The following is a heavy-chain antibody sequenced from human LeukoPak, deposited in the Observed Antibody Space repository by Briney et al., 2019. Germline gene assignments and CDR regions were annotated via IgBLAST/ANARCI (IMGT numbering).Heavy chain of an antibody. D-gene: IGHD6-19*01. J-gene: IGHJ4*02. CDR3: IRSNGWPDY. Sequence: GGSLRLSCAASGFTFSSYGMHWVRQAPGKGLEWVAVIWYDGSNKYYADSVKGRLTISRDSSKNTLYLQMNSLRAEDTAVYYCIRSNGWPDYWGQGTLVTVSS. CDR2: IWYDGSNK. V-gene: IGHV3-33*01. CDR1: GFTFSSYG.